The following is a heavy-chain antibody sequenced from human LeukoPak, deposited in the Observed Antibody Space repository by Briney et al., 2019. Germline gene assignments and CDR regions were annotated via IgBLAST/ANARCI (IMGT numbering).Heavy chain of an antibody. CDR2: ISSSSSYI. Sequence: PGGSLRLSCAASGFTLSSYSMNWVRQAPGKGLEWVSSISSSSSYIYYADSVKGRFTISRDNAKNSLYLQMNSLRAEDTAVYYCARALGGSTGAFDIWGQGTMVTVSS. CDR3: ARALGGSTGAFDI. CDR1: GFTLSSYS. V-gene: IGHV3-21*01. J-gene: IGHJ3*02. D-gene: IGHD3-16*01.